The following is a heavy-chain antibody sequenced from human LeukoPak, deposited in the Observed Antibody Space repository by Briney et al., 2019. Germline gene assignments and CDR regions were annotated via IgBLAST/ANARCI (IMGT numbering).Heavy chain of an antibody. V-gene: IGHV1-18*01. D-gene: IGHD6-19*01. CDR1: GGTFSSYA. Sequence: ASVKVSCKASGGTFSSYAISWVRQAPGQGLEWMGWISAYNGNTNYAQKLQGRVTMTTDTSTSTAYMELRSLRSDDTAVYYCGRDPRGQWLYYFDYWGQGTLVTVSS. CDR3: GRDPRGQWLYYFDY. J-gene: IGHJ4*02. CDR2: ISAYNGNT.